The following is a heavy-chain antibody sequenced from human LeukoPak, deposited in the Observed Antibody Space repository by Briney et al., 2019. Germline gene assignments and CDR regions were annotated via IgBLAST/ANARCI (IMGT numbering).Heavy chain of an antibody. Sequence: GGSLRLSCAASGFTFSSYAMSWVRQAPGKGLEWVSAISGSGGSTYYADSVKGRFTISRDNSKNTLYLQMNSLRAEDTAVYYCAKPTPYCSGGSCYEGGYYYYGMDVWGQGTMVTVSS. J-gene: IGHJ6*02. CDR3: AKPTPYCSGGSCYEGGYYYYGMDV. CDR1: GFTFSSYA. CDR2: ISGSGGST. D-gene: IGHD2-15*01. V-gene: IGHV3-23*01.